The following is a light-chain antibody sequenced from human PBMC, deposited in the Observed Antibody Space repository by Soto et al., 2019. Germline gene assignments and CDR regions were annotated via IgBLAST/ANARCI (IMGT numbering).Light chain of an antibody. Sequence: EIVLTQSPATLSLSPGERATLSCGASQSVRSCLAWYRQKPGQAPRLLIYDASNRATGIPARFSGSGSGTDFTLTISSLEAEDFAVYYCQQRSNWPLTCGGETKV. J-gene: IGKJ4*02. V-gene: IGKV3-11*01. CDR1: QSVRSC. CDR2: DAS. CDR3: QQRSNWPLT.